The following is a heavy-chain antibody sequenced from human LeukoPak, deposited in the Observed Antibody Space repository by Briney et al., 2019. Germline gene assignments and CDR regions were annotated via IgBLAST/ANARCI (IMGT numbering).Heavy chain of an antibody. CDR2: FFDGGDT. J-gene: IGHJ4*02. D-gene: IGHD6-13*01. CDR3: ARSAAAGPFDY. CDR1: GLMVTSNY. Sequence: PGGSLRLSCAASGLMVTSNYMNWVRQAPEKGLEWVSTFFDGGDTYYEDSEKARSTISRNNSKNTLYLQMNSLKAEDTAVYYCARSAAAGPFDYWGQGTLVTVSS. V-gene: IGHV3-53*01.